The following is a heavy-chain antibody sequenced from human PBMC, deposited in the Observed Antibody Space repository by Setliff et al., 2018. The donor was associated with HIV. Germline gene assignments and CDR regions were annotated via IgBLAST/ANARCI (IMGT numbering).Heavy chain of an antibody. J-gene: IGHJ6*03. CDR3: ARDPRYYDSSCYYYGGYYYYMDV. V-gene: IGHV3-48*01. D-gene: IGHD3-22*01. CDR1: GFTFSSYS. CDR2: ISSSSSTI. Sequence: GGSLRLSCAASGFTFSSYSMNWVRQAPGKGLEWVSYISSSSSTIYYADSVKGRFTISRDNAKNSLYLQMNSLRAEDTAVYYCARDPRYYDSSCYYYGGYYYYMDVWGKGTTVTVS.